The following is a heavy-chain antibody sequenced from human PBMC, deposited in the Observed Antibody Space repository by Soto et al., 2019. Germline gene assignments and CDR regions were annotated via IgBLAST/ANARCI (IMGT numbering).Heavy chain of an antibody. Sequence: QITLNESGPTVVRPTETLTLTCRFSGFSLTTSGVGVGWIRQSPGKAPEWLALMYWDDDKRYSASLKSRLTITKDTSKNPVVLTVSDLDPTDTATYYCAHRVLRTVFGLVTTTAIYFDFWGQGTPVAVSS. V-gene: IGHV2-5*02. D-gene: IGHD3-3*01. J-gene: IGHJ4*02. CDR3: AHRVLRTVFGLVTTTAIYFDF. CDR2: MYWDDDK. CDR1: GFSLTTSGVG.